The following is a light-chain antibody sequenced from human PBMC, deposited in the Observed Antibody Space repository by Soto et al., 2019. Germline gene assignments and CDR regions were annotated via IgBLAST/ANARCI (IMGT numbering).Light chain of an antibody. Sequence: IQFTQSPTSLSASVGDRITSTCRASLGISSYLAWYQQKPGKAPNLLIYAASTLQSGVPSRFSGRESGTDFALTISSLQPEDFATYSCQQLNTYPVTFGGGTKVDI. J-gene: IGKJ4*01. CDR1: LGISSY. V-gene: IGKV1-9*01. CDR3: QQLNTYPVT. CDR2: AAS.